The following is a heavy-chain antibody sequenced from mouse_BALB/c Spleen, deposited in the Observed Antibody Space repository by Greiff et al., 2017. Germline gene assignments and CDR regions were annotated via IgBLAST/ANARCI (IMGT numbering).Heavy chain of an antibody. CDR1: GYTFTSYW. D-gene: IGHD3-1*01. Sequence: QVQLQQSGAELAKPGASVKMSCKASGYTFTSYWMHWVKQRPGQGLEWIGYINPSTGYTEYNQKFKDKATLTADKSSSTAYMQLSSLTSEDSAVYYCARARAIFDYWGQGTTLTVSS. CDR3: ARARAIFDY. V-gene: IGHV1-7*01. CDR2: INPSTGYT. J-gene: IGHJ2*01.